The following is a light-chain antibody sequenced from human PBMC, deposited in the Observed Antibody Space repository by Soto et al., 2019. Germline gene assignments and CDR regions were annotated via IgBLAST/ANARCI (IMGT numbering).Light chain of an antibody. Sequence: EIVLTQSPGTLSLSPGERATLSYRASRSVSSSYLAWYQQKPGRAPRLLIYGASTRATGIPARFSGSGSGTEFTLTISRLEPEDFAVYYCQQRSNWPPSITFGQGTRLEIK. J-gene: IGKJ5*01. CDR2: GAS. V-gene: IGKV3D-20*02. CDR3: QQRSNWPPSIT. CDR1: RSVSSSY.